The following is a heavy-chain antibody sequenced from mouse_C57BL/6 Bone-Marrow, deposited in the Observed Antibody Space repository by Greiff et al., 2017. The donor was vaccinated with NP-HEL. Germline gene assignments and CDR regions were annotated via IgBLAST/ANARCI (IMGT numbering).Heavy chain of an antibody. Sequence: QVQLKESGAELVRPGTSVKVSCKASGYAFTNYLIEWVKQRPGQGLESIGVINPGSGGTNYNEKFKGKATLTADKSSSTAYMQLSSLTSEDSAVYFCARSRRVSFDYWGQGTTLTVSS. CDR2: INPGSGGT. CDR3: ARSRRVSFDY. CDR1: GYAFTNYL. J-gene: IGHJ2*01. V-gene: IGHV1-54*01. D-gene: IGHD2-1*01.